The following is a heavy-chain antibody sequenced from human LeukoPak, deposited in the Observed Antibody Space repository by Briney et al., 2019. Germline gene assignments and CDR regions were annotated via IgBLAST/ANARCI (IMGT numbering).Heavy chain of an antibody. V-gene: IGHV1-2*02. CDR3: ARGGDNYDILTQ. J-gene: IGHJ4*02. Sequence: ASMKVSCKASEYIFTDYYIHWVRQAPGQGLEWMGWINPHSGGTNYAQNFQYRVTMTGDTSIITAYMELSRLISDDTAIYYCARGGDNYDILTQWGQGTLVTVSS. D-gene: IGHD3-9*01. CDR1: EYIFTDYY. CDR2: INPHSGGT.